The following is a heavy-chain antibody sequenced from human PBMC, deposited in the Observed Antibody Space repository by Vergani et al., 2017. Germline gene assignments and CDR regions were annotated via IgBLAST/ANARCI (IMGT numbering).Heavy chain of an antibody. V-gene: IGHV3-53*01. D-gene: IGHD1-26*01. Sequence: EVQLVESGGGLIQPGGSLRLSCAASGFTVSSNYMSWVRQAPGKGLEWVSVIYSGGSTYYADSVKGRFTISRDKSKNTLYLQMNSLRAEDTAVYYCARDLRTWELLGVYYYYGMDVWGQGTTVTVSS. CDR3: ARDLRTWELLGVYYYYGMDV. J-gene: IGHJ6*02. CDR1: GFTVSSNY. CDR2: IYSGGST.